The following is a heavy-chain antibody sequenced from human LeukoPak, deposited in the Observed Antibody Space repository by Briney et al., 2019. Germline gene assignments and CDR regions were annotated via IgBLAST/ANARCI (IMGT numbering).Heavy chain of an antibody. CDR3: VSTPDDYGGYGDYGD. J-gene: IGHJ4*02. CDR2: IDTDGSST. CDR1: GFTFSSYW. D-gene: IGHD4-17*01. V-gene: IGHV3-74*01. Sequence: PGGSLRPSCAASGFTFSSYWMHWVRQAPGKGLVWVSRIDTDGSSTNYADSVKGRFTISRDNAKNTLYLQMNSLRAEDTAVYYCVSTPDDYGGYGDYGDWGQGTLVTVSS.